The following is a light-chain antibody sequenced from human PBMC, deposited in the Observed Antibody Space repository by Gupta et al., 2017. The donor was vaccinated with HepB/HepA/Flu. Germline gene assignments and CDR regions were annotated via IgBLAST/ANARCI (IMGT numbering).Light chain of an antibody. CDR3: RRDVSGLLT. CDR1: QGIRKY. Sequence: IRLTHSPSSLAACVADRVAMTCRARQGIRKYLAWYQQKPGKVPNLLIYLASTLQPRLPSRFSGSGSGTDPTLTIRSPQPEDVATYYSRRDVSGLLTFGHGTKVDI. V-gene: IGKV1-27*01. J-gene: IGKJ3*01. CDR2: LAS.